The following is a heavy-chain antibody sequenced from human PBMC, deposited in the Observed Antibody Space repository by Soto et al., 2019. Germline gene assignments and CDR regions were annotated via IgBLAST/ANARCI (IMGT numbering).Heavy chain of an antibody. CDR1: GGSFSGYY. J-gene: IGHJ5*02. V-gene: IGHV4-34*01. D-gene: IGHD2-2*01. Sequence: SETLSLTCAVYGGSFSGYYWSWIRQPPGKGLEWIGEINHSGSTNYNPSLKSRVTISVDTSKNQFSLKLSSVTAADTAVYYCARLVVPAVGGWFDPWGQGTLVTVSS. CDR2: INHSGST. CDR3: ARLVVPAVGGWFDP.